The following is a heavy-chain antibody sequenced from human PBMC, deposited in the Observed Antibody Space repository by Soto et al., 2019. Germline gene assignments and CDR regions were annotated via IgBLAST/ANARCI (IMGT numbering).Heavy chain of an antibody. J-gene: IGHJ5*02. Sequence: QLQLQEFGSGLVKPSQTLSLTCAVSGGSISSGGYSCSWIRQPPGKGLEWIRYIYHSGSTYYNPSLKSRVTISVDRSKNQFSLKLSSVTAADTAVYYCARVPTPWGQGTLVTVSS. V-gene: IGHV4-30-2*01. CDR1: GGSISSGGYS. CDR3: ARVPTP. CDR2: IYHSGST.